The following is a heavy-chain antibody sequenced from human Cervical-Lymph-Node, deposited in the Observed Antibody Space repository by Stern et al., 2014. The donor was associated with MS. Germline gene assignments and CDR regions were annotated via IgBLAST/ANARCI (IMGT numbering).Heavy chain of an antibody. CDR2: MNPNSGHT. CDR1: GYSFTNYD. J-gene: IGHJ6*02. CDR3: VREDRNFHYYGMDV. V-gene: IGHV1-8*01. D-gene: IGHD1-7*01. Sequence: QVQLMQSGAEVKKPGASVKVSCKASGYSFTNYDINWVRQAPGQGLEWMGWMNPNSGHTGLKPKFQGRVTMTRNTSMSTAYMQMSSLTSEDTAVYYCVREDRNFHYYGMDVWGQGTTLTVSS.